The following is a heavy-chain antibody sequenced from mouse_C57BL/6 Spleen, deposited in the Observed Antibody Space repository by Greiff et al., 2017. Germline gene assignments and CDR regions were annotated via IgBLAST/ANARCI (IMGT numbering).Heavy chain of an antibody. CDR2: ISDGGSYT. CDR1: GFTFSSYA. V-gene: IGHV5-4*01. J-gene: IGHJ1*03. D-gene: IGHD1-1*01. Sequence: EVQLVESGGGLVMPGGSLKLSCAASGFTFSSYAMSWVRQTPEKRLEWVATISDGGSYTYYPDNVKGRFTISRDNAKNNLYLQMSHLKSEDTAMYYCARDCDYGRSRWYFDVWGTGTMVTVSA. CDR3: ARDCDYGRSRWYFDV.